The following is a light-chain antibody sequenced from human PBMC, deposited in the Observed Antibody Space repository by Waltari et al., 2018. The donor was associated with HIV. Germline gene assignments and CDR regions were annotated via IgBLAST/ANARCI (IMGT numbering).Light chain of an antibody. CDR2: AAS. CDR3: QKYDSPPWT. J-gene: IGKJ1*01. V-gene: IGKV1-27*01. CDR1: QGINNY. Sequence: GDRVTITCRASQGINNYLAWYQQKPGRAPHLLISAASTLQSGVPSRFSGSGSGTDFTLTISSLQPEDVATYYCQKYDSPPWTFDQGTKVEIK.